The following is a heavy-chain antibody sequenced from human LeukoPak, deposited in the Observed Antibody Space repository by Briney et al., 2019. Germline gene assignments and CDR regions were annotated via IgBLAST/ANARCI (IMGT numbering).Heavy chain of an antibody. CDR3: ARTIAAHDY. J-gene: IGHJ4*02. Sequence: SETLSLTCAVYGGPFSGYYWSWIRQPPGKGLEWIGEINHSGSTNYNPSLKSRVTISVDTSKNQFSLKLSSVTAADTAVYYCARTIAAHDYWGQGTLVTVSS. V-gene: IGHV4-34*01. CDR1: GGPFSGYY. CDR2: INHSGST. D-gene: IGHD6-13*01.